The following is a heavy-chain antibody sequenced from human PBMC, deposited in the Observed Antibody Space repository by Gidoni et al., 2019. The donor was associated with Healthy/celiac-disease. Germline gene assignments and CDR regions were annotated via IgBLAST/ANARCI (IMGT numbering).Heavy chain of an antibody. J-gene: IGHJ5*02. CDR3: ARYYYYDSSGYSFDP. CDR1: GFTVSSYE. D-gene: IGHD3-22*01. CDR2: ISSSGSTI. Sequence: EVQLVESVGGFVQPGGSLRLSGAASGFTVSSYEMHWVRQAPGKGLEGVSYISSSGSTIYYADSVKGRFTISRDNAKNSLYLQMNSLRAEDTAVYYCARYYYYDSSGYSFDPWGQGTLVTVSS. V-gene: IGHV3-48*03.